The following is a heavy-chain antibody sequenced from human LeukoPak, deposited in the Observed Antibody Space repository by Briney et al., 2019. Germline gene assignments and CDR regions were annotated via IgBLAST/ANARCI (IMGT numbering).Heavy chain of an antibody. CDR2: MNPNSGNT. D-gene: IGHD3-22*01. V-gene: IGHV1-8*01. J-gene: IGHJ5*02. Sequence: ASVKVSCKPSVYTFTSYELNWVRQPTRQGLEGMEWMNPNSGNTHYQQKLQGSVTITRNTSLSTAYLEVSSLRPQGPGVYYSARRRMIAPGSWFDPWGQGTLVTVSS. CDR1: VYTFTSYE. CDR3: ARRRMIAPGSWFDP.